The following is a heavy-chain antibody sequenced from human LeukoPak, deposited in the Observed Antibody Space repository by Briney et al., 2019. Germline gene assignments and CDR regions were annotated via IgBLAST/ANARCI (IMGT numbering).Heavy chain of an antibody. CDR3: AKGPAPYSSSWYVFDY. D-gene: IGHD6-13*01. CDR2: INPSGGST. CDR1: GYTFTNYY. Sequence: ASVKVSCKASGYTFTNYYMHWVRQAPGQGLEWMGIINPSGGSTSYAQKFQGRVTMTRDTSTSTVYMELSSLRSEDTAVYYCAKGPAPYSSSWYVFDYWGQGTLVTVSS. J-gene: IGHJ4*02. V-gene: IGHV1-46*03.